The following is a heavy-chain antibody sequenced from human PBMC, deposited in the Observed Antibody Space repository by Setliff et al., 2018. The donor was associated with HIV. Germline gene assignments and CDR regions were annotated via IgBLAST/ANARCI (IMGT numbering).Heavy chain of an antibody. V-gene: IGHV1-69*05. J-gene: IGHJ3*02. CDR2: RSPIFSTT. D-gene: IGHD3-22*01. Sequence: SVKVSCKGSGDTFTTYVVSWVRQAPGQGLEWMGGRSPIFSTTNYAQKFQGRVTITTDESTSRAYTELSSLRSEDTAVYYCAITSRGYSLQRGGAFDIWGQGTLVTVSS. CDR3: AITSRGYSLQRGGAFDI. CDR1: GDTFTTYV.